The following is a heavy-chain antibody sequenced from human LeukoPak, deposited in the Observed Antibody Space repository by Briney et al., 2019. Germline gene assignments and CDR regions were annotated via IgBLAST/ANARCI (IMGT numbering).Heavy chain of an antibody. CDR1: GFTFSSYA. D-gene: IGHD5-12*01. J-gene: IGHJ4*02. CDR2: ISGSGGST. V-gene: IGHV3-23*01. Sequence: GGSLRLSCAASGFTFSSYAMTWVRQAPGKELEWVSGISGSGGSTYYADSVKGRFTISRDSSKNTLYLQMNSLRAEDTAVYYCAKDRDSKNGYSGYDYDYWGQGTLVTVSS. CDR3: AKDRDSKNGYSGYDYDY.